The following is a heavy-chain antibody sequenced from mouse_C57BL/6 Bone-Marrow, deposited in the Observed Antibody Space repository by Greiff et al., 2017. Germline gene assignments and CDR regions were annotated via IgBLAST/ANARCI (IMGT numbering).Heavy chain of an antibody. D-gene: IGHD2-3*01. J-gene: IGHJ3*01. Sequence: VQRVESGAELARPGASVKLSCKASGYTFTSYGISWVKQRTGQGLEWIGEIYPRSGNTYYNAKFKGKATLTADKSSSTAYMELRSLTSEDSAVYFCARWWLLPVAYWGQGTLVTVSA. V-gene: IGHV1-81*01. CDR1: GYTFTSYG. CDR3: ARWWLLPVAY. CDR2: IYPRSGNT.